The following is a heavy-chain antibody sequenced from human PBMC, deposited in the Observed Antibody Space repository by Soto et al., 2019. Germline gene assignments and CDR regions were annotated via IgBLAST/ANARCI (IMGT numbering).Heavy chain of an antibody. CDR1: GYTLTELS. V-gene: IGHV1-24*01. CDR2: FDPEDGET. J-gene: IGHJ4*02. D-gene: IGHD3-22*01. Sequence: ASVKVSCKVSGYTLTELSIHWVRQAPGKGLEWMGGFDPEDGETIYAQKFQGRVTMTEDTSTDTAYMELSSLRSEDAAVYYCETDRPTYYYDSSVAFDYWGQGTRVTVSS. CDR3: ETDRPTYYYDSSVAFDY.